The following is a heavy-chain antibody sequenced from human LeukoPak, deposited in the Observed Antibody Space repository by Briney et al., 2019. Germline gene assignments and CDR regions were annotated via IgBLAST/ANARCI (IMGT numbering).Heavy chain of an antibody. CDR3: ARHADSSVFDY. CDR1: GGSISSGSYY. D-gene: IGHD6-19*01. CDR2: IYTSGST. V-gene: IGHV4-61*02. Sequence: SETLSLTCTVSGGSISSGSYYWSWIRQPAGKGLEWIGRIYTSGSTNYNPSLKSRVTISVDTSKNQFSLKLSSVTAADTAVYYCARHADSSVFDYWGQGTLVTVSS. J-gene: IGHJ4*02.